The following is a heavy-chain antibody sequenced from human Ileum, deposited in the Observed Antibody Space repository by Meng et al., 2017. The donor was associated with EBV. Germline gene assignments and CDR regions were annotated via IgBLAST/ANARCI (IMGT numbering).Heavy chain of an antibody. J-gene: IGHJ5*02. Sequence: VRLPQCGKGLLNPSETLSLPCAVDGVSFNDYYWTWLRQPPGKGLEWIGEIDQSGYTKFNPSLSSRATISRDTSNNQFSLRLNSVTAADTALYYCARYGRCNGNSFYCFDPWGQGTLVTVSS. CDR3: ARYGRCNGNSFYCFDP. D-gene: IGHD4-23*01. CDR1: GVSFNDYY. CDR2: IDQSGYT. V-gene: IGHV4-34*01.